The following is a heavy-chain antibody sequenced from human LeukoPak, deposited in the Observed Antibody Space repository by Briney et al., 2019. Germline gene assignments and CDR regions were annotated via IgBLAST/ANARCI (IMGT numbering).Heavy chain of an antibody. CDR2: LSASGGST. CDR1: GFTFSDFA. V-gene: IGHV3-23*01. J-gene: IGHJ4*02. CDR3: AKHEVSYYDSSGYYPFDC. Sequence: PGGSLRLSCVASGFTFSDFAMSWVRLPPGKGLKWVSGLSASGGSTFYTDSVKGRFTISRDNSNNTLYLQMDGLSAEDTAICYCAKHEVSYYDSSGYYPFDCWGPGTVVTVSS. D-gene: IGHD3-22*01.